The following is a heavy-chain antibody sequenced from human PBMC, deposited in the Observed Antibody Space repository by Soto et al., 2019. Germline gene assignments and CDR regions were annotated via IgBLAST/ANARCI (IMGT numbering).Heavy chain of an antibody. CDR2: ISAYNGNT. CDR1: GYTFTSYG. V-gene: IGHV1-18*01. Sequence: QVQLVQSGAEVKKPGASVKVSYKASGYTFTSYGISWVRQAPGQGLEWMGWISAYNGNTNYAQKLQGRVTMTTDTSTSTAYMELRSLRSDDTAVYYCARDLAGPYGSGSHYGMDVWGQGTTVTVSS. CDR3: ARDLAGPYGSGSHYGMDV. D-gene: IGHD3-10*01. J-gene: IGHJ6*02.